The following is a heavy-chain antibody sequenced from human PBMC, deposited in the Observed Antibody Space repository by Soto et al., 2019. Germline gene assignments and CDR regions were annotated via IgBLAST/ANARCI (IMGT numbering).Heavy chain of an antibody. CDR1: GGSFSGYY. J-gene: IGHJ6*03. Sequence: SETLSLTWAVYGGSFSGYYWIWIRQPPGKGLEWIGEINHSGSTNYNPSLKSRVTISVETSKNQFSLKLSSVTAADTAVYYCARGRNPYYDILTGYYGHYYYYYMDVWGKGTTVTVSS. V-gene: IGHV4-34*01. CDR3: ARGRNPYYDILTGYYGHYYYYYMDV. D-gene: IGHD3-9*01. CDR2: INHSGST.